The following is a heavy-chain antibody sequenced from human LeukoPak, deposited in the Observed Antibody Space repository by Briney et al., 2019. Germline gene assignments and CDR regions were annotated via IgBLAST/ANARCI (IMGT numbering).Heavy chain of an antibody. CDR2: INPSGGST. CDR3: ARRGAYYYDSSGYSNFDY. Sequence: ASVSLSCKASGYTFTSYYMHWVRQAPGQGLEWMGIINPSGGSTSYAQKFQGRVTMTRDTSTSTVYMELSSLRSEDTAVYYCARRGAYYYDSSGYSNFDYWGQKSPRSVSS. J-gene: IGHJ4*02. V-gene: IGHV1-46*01. CDR1: GYTFTSYY. D-gene: IGHD3-22*01.